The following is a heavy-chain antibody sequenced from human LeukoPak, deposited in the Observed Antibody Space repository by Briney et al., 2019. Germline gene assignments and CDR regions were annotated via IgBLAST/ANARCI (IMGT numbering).Heavy chain of an antibody. Sequence: GGSLRLSCAASGFTFSDYYMSWIRQAPGKGLEWVSYIGSSGSTIYYADSVKGRFTISRDNAKNSLYLQMNSLRAEDTAVYYCARGKYQLLHNWFDPWGQGTLVTVSS. J-gene: IGHJ5*02. CDR1: GFTFSDYY. V-gene: IGHV3-11*04. CDR3: ARGKYQLLHNWFDP. CDR2: IGSSGSTI. D-gene: IGHD2-2*01.